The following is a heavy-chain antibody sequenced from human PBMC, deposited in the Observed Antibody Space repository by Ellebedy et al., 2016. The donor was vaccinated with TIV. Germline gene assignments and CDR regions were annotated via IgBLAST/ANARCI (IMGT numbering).Heavy chain of an antibody. V-gene: IGHV1-46*01. CDR2: INPSGGST. CDR3: ARDHSSGWYYFDY. J-gene: IGHJ4*02. CDR1: GYTFTSYY. D-gene: IGHD6-19*01. Sequence: ASVTVSCXASGYTFTSYYMHWVRQAPGQGLEWMGIINPSGGSTSYAQKFQGRVTMTRDTSTSTVYMELSSLRSEDTAVYYCARDHSSGWYYFDYWGQGTLVTVSS.